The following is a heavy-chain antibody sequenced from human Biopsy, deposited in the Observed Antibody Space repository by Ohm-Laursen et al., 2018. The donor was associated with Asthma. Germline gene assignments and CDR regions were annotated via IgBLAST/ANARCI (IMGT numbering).Heavy chain of an antibody. J-gene: IGHJ4*02. D-gene: IGHD4-17*01. CDR3: ASDFPKDYVRYNFQF. CDR1: GYSLTDLS. V-gene: IGHV1-24*01. CDR2: HDHEEGGT. Sequence: ASVKVSCKISGYSLTDLSMHWVRQAPRQGLEWMGGHDHEEGGTVNARRFQGKVTMTEDTSTDTAYMELSSLSSDDTAVYYCASDFPKDYVRYNFQFWGQGTLVTVSS.